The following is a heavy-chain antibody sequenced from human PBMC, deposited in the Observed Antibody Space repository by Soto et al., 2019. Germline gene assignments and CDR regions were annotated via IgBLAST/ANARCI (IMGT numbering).Heavy chain of an antibody. CDR1: GDSVSTNSAA. J-gene: IGHJ4*02. CDR2: TYYRSKLYS. Sequence: SQTLALTCAISGDSVSTNSAAWNWIRLSPSRGLEWLGRTYYRSKLYSVYAPSVKSRISINPDTSKNQFSLQLNSVTPDDTAVYYCARGPGSLRRWGKGILVTVSS. V-gene: IGHV6-1*01. D-gene: IGHD1-1*01. CDR3: ARGPGSLRR.